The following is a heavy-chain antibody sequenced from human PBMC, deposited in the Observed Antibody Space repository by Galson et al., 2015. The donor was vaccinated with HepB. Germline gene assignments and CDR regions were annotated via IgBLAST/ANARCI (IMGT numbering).Heavy chain of an antibody. J-gene: IGHJ4*02. V-gene: IGHV3-23*01. CDR2: TSGSGGST. CDR1: GFTFTSYG. D-gene: IGHD3-10*01. Sequence: SLRLSCAAFGFTFTSYGMSWVRQAPGKGLEWVSGTSGSGGSTYYADSVKGRFAISRDNSKNTLYLQMNSLRAEDTAVYYCAEVSMVRGVIEDYFDYWGQGTLVTVSS. CDR3: AEVSMVRGVIEDYFDY.